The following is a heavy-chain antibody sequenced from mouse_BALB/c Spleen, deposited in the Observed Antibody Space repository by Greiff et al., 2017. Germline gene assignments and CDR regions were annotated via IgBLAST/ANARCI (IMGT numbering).Heavy chain of an antibody. J-gene: IGHJ4*01. D-gene: IGHD2-1*01. Sequence: VQLQASGPGLVAPSQSLSITCTVSGFPLSRYSVHWVRQPPGQGLEWLGMIWGGGSTDSNSALKSSLSISKVNSKSQVILKMNSLQTDDTAMYYCASPYGKIAMDYWGQGSAVTVSA. CDR1: GFPLSRYS. CDR3: ASPYGKIAMDY. V-gene: IGHV2-6-4*01. CDR2: IWGGGST.